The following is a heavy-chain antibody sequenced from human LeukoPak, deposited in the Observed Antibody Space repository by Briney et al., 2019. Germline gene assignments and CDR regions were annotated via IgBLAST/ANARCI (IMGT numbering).Heavy chain of an antibody. CDR3: TTGARGYSGYDYGDY. CDR2: IKSKTDGGTT. J-gene: IGHJ4*02. CDR1: GFTFSNAW. V-gene: IGHV3-15*01. D-gene: IGHD5-12*01. Sequence: GGSLRLSCAASGFTFSNAWMSWVRQAPGKGLEWVGRIKSKTDGGTTDYAAPVKGRFTISRDDSKNTLYLQMNSLKTEDTAVYYRTTGARGYSGYDYGDYWGQGTLVTVSS.